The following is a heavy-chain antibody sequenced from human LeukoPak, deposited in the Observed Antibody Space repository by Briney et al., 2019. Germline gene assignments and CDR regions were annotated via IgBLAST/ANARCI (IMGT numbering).Heavy chain of an antibody. J-gene: IGHJ3*02. CDR2: IYYSGST. Sequence: PSETLSLTCTVSGGSISSGGYYWGWIRQPPGKGLEWIGSIYYSGSTYYNPSLKSRVTISVDTSKNQFSLKLSSVTAADTAVYYCARDPGDSSSWYSESAFDIWGQGTMVTVSS. V-gene: IGHV4-39*07. CDR3: ARDPGDSSSWYSESAFDI. CDR1: GGSISSGGYY. D-gene: IGHD6-13*01.